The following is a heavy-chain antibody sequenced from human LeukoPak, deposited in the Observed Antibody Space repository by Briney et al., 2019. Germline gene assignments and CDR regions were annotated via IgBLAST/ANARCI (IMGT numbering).Heavy chain of an antibody. D-gene: IGHD6-13*01. CDR2: INHSGST. Sequence: SETLSLTCAVYGGSFSGYYWSWIRQPPGKGLEWIGEINHSGSTNYNPSLKSRVTISVDTSKNQFSLKLSSVTAADTAVYYCARGRGIAAAGTSQAKAYYYYMDVWGKGTTVTVSS. CDR3: ARGRGIAAAGTSQAKAYYYYMDV. CDR1: GGSFSGYY. J-gene: IGHJ6*03. V-gene: IGHV4-34*01.